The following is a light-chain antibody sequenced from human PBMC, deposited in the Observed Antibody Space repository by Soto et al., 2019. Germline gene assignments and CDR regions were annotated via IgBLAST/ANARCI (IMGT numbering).Light chain of an antibody. Sequence: AIRMTQSPSSLSASTGDRVTITCRASQGISSYLAWYQQKPGKAPKLLIYAASTLQSGVPSRFSGSGSGTDFTLTISCLQSEDFATYFCQQYSSYSLPTFGGGSKVDIK. V-gene: IGKV1-8*01. CDR2: AAS. CDR1: QGISSY. J-gene: IGKJ4*01. CDR3: QQYSSYSLPT.